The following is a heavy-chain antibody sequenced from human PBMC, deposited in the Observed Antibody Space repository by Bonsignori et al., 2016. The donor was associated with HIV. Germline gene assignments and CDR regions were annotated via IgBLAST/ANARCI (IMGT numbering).Heavy chain of an antibody. CDR2: IDPNSGGT. J-gene: IGHJ4*02. Sequence: WVRQAPGQGLEWMGWIDPNSGGTNYAQKFQGRVTMTRDTSISTAYMELSRLRSDDTAMYYCARRYCSGTTCYTNLLDHWGQGSLVTVSS. CDR3: ARRYCSGTTCYTNLLDH. V-gene: IGHV1-2*02. D-gene: IGHD2-2*02.